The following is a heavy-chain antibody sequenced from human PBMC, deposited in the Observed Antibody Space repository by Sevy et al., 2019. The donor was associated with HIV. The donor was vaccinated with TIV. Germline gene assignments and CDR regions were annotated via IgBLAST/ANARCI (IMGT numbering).Heavy chain of an antibody. J-gene: IGHJ6*02. V-gene: IGHV3-11*01. Sequence: GGSLRLSCAASGFTFSDYYMSWIRQAPGKGLEWISYISGSDSTIYYADSVKGRFTISRDNARNSLYLQMNSLRAEDTAVYYGARDHVKDGDLGYYYYYAFDVWGQGTTVTVSS. CDR2: ISGSDSTI. D-gene: IGHD4-17*01. CDR1: GFTFSDYY. CDR3: ARDHVKDGDLGYYYYYAFDV.